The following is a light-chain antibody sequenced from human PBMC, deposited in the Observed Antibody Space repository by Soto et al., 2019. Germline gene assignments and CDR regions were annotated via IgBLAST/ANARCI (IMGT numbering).Light chain of an antibody. Sequence: EIQMTQSPSSLSASLGDRVTISCRASQGVSNYLAWYQQKPGKVPRLLIYAASTLPSGIPSRFSGSGSGTEFTLTFSSLQSEDFATYYCQQYNNVPLTFGQGTKVDIK. V-gene: IGKV1-27*01. CDR1: QGVSNY. CDR2: AAS. J-gene: IGKJ3*01. CDR3: QQYNNVPLT.